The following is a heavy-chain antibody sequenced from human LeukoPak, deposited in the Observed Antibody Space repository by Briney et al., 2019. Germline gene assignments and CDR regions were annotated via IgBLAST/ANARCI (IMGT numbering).Heavy chain of an antibody. CDR3: AKGYYSGSGDYYYYYCYIMDV. J-gene: IGHJ6*02. D-gene: IGHD3-10*01. Sequence: GGSLSLSCAASGFTFSSYAMSWVRQAPGKGLEWVSAISGSGGGTFYADSVKGRFTISRDNSKNTLYLQMNGLRAEDTAVYYCAKGYYSGSGDYYYYYCYIMDVWGQGTTVTVSS. V-gene: IGHV3-23*01. CDR1: GFTFSSYA. CDR2: ISGSGGGT.